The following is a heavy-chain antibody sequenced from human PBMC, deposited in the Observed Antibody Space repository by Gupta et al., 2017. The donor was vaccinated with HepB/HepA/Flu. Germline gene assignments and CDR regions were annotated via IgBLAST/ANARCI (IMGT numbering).Heavy chain of an antibody. CDR1: GFSVNNYA. D-gene: IGHD3-22*01. J-gene: IGHJ4*02. CDR3: VMDSSGYSHTNYFDF. CDR2: MSGRGGFT. V-gene: IGHV3-23*01. Sequence: EVQLLESGGDLVHPGGSLRLSCAASGFSVNNYAMSWVRQAPGKGLEWVSGMSGRGGFTTYADAVKGRFTISRGNSKNTLDLQMNSLRAEDTALYYCVMDSSGYSHTNYFDFWGRGTLVTVSS.